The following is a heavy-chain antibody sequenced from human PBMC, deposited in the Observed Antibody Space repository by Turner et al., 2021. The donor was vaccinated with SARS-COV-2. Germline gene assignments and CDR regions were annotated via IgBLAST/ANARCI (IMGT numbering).Heavy chain of an antibody. CDR3: ASPRCSSTSCLTQGYYGMDV. CDR2: SNHSGST. D-gene: IGHD2-2*01. V-gene: IGHV4-34*01. Sequence: QVQLPQWGAGLLQPSETLSLTCAVYGVSFNGYSWSWIRQPPGKGLEWIGESNHSGSTNYNPSLKSRVTISVDTSKNKFSLKLSSVTAADTAVYYCASPRCSSTSCLTQGYYGMDVWGQGTTVTVSS. CDR1: GVSFNGYS. J-gene: IGHJ6*01.